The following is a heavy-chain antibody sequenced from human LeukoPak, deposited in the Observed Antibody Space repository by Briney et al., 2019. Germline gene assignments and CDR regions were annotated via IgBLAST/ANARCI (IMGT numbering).Heavy chain of an antibody. D-gene: IGHD6-6*01. CDR3: AKTVSSSWGFFDS. V-gene: IGHV3-23*01. J-gene: IGHJ4*02. CDR2: ISGSGGST. Sequence: PGGSMRLSCAASGFTFSSYAMSWVRQAPGKRLEWVSAISGSGGSTYYADSVKGRFTISRDNSKSTLFLQMNSLRAEDTAVFFCAKTVSSSWGFFDSWGQGTLVTVSS. CDR1: GFTFSSYA.